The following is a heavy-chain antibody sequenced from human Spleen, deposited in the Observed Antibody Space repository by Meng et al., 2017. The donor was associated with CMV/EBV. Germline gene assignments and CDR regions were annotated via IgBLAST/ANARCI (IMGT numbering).Heavy chain of an antibody. J-gene: IGHJ5*02. V-gene: IGHV1-18*01. CDR1: GYTFSTYG. CDR3: AMFDKIVYFDP. Sequence: ASVNVSCKASGYTFSTYGIRWVRQAPGQGLEWMGWISGYNGDTNYAQKFQGRVTVTTDTSTSTAYMELRSLRSDDTAVYYCAMFDKIVYFDPWGQGTLVTVSS. CDR2: ISGYNGDT. D-gene: IGHD3-10*02.